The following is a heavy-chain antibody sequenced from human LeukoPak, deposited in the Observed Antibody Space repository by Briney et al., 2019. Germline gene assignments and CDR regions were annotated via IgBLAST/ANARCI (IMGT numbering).Heavy chain of an antibody. D-gene: IGHD2-8*01. CDR3: AKDRCTNGVCYNRYFDY. CDR2: IYSGGST. Sequence: GGSLRLSCAASGFTVSSNYMSWVRQAPGKGLEWVSVIYSGGSTYYADSVKGRFTISRDNSKNTLYLQMNSLRAEDTAVYYCAKDRCTNGVCYNRYFDYWGQGTLVTVSS. J-gene: IGHJ4*02. V-gene: IGHV3-53*01. CDR1: GFTVSSNY.